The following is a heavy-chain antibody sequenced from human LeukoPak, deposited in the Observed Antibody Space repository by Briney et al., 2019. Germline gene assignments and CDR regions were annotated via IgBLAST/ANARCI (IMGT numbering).Heavy chain of an antibody. J-gene: IGHJ6*03. V-gene: IGHV4-4*07. Sequence: PSETLSLTCTVSSGSISSYDWSWIRQPAGKGLEWIGRIYTSGSPNYNPSLKSRVTISVDTSKNQFSLKLSSVTAADTAVYYCARVGYYGSGSYYNPDIYYYYMDVWGKGTTVTVSS. D-gene: IGHD3-10*01. CDR1: SGSISSYD. CDR3: ARVGYYGSGSYYNPDIYYYYMDV. CDR2: IYTSGSP.